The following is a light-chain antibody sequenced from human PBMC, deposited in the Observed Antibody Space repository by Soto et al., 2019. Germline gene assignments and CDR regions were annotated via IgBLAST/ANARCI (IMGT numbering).Light chain of an antibody. CDR3: QQYNNWPPWT. CDR2: GAS. V-gene: IGKV3-15*01. J-gene: IGKJ1*01. Sequence: EIAMWQSPATLSVSRGERGTLSCRASQSVSSNLAWYQQKPGQAPRLLIYGASTRATGIPARFSGSGSGTEFTLTISSLQSEDFAVYYCQQYNNWPPWTFGQGTKVDIK. CDR1: QSVSSN.